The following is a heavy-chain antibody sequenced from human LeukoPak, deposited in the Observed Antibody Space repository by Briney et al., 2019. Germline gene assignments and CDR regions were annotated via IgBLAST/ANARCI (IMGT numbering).Heavy chain of an antibody. J-gene: IGHJ3*02. CDR1: GDSISSTNYY. V-gene: IGHV4-39*07. CDR3: AREEYCSSTSCPKGAFDI. Sequence: SETLSLTCTVSGDSISSTNYYWGWIRQPPGKGLEWIGSIYYSGSTNYNPSLKSRVTISVDTSKNQFSLKLSSVTAADTAVYYCAREEYCSSTSCPKGAFDIWGQGTMVTVSS. D-gene: IGHD2-2*01. CDR2: IYYSGST.